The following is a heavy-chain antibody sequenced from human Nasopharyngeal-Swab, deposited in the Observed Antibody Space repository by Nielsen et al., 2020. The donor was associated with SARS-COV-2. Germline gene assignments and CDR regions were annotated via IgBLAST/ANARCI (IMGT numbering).Heavy chain of an antibody. Sequence: WVRQAPEQGLEWVGWINPYNDDRQYAQKFQDRVSMTTDTSTNTVYMELRSLRSDDTAVYYCARDGSGSYPPPDWGQGTLVTVSS. CDR2: INPYNDDR. CDR3: ARDGSGSYPPPD. J-gene: IGHJ4*02. V-gene: IGHV1-18*01. D-gene: IGHD3-10*01.